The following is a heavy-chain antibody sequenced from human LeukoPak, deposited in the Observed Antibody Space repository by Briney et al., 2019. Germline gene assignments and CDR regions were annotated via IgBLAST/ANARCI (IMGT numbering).Heavy chain of an antibody. Sequence: GGSLRLSCAASGFTFSSYSMNWVRQAPGKGLEWVSSISSSSSYIYYADSVKGRFTISRDNAKNSLYLQMNNLRAEDTAVYYCARDKGAYYDFWSGYLNWFDPWGQGTLVTVSS. CDR3: ARDKGAYYDFWSGYLNWFDP. CDR2: ISSSSSYI. J-gene: IGHJ5*02. V-gene: IGHV3-21*01. CDR1: GFTFSSYS. D-gene: IGHD3-3*01.